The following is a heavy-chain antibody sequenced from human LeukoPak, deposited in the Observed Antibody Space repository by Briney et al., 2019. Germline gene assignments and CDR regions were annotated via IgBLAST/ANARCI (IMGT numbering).Heavy chain of an antibody. Sequence: GRSLRLSCAASEFKFNNYGMSWVRQAPGKGLEWVALIWYDGTNEDYADSVKGRFTISRDNSKDMLYLQMDSLRAEDTAVYYCTRAGGSWPQDYFDYWGQGTLVTVSS. V-gene: IGHV3-33*01. CDR1: EFKFNNYG. J-gene: IGHJ4*02. CDR3: TRAGGSWPQDYFDY. CDR2: IWYDGTNE. D-gene: IGHD6-13*01.